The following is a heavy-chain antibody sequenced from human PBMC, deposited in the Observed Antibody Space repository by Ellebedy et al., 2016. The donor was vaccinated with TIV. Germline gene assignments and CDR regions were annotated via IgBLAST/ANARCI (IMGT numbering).Heavy chain of an antibody. V-gene: IGHV4-61*02. J-gene: IGHJ6*03. D-gene: IGHD1-1*01. Sequence: SETLSLTXSVSGGSISSGRFYWNWIRQPAGKGLEWLGRIFTSGSFNYNPSLMSRVTMSVVTSKNQISLRLNSVTAAGTAVYYCARVHCSITTCDYYYMDVWGKGTTVTVSS. CDR3: ARVHCSITTCDYYYMDV. CDR2: IFTSGSF. CDR1: GGSISSGRFY.